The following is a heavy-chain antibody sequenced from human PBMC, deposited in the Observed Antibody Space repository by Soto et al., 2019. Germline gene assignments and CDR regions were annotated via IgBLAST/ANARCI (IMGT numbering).Heavy chain of an antibody. Sequence: QGQLVQSGAEVKKPGSSVKVSCKASGGTFSSYAISWLRQAHGQGLEWMGGIIPIFGTANSAQKFQGRVTMTADKSMSTAYMALSSLRSSDTAVYYCGARSGVHDDWGQGTLFTVSS. V-gene: IGHV1-69*06. CDR1: GGTFSSYA. D-gene: IGHD2-15*01. CDR2: IIPIFGTA. CDR3: GARSGVHDD. J-gene: IGHJ4*02.